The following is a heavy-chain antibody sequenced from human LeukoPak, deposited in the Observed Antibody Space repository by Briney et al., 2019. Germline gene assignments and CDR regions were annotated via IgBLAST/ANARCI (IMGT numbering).Heavy chain of an antibody. CDR3: VGEIAAAGTPYSDY. V-gene: IGHV3-64D*06. CDR1: GFTFSSYA. D-gene: IGHD6-13*01. Sequence: GGSLRLSCSASGFTFSSYAMHWVRQAPGKGLEYVSAISSNGGSTYYADSVKGRFTISRDNSKNTLYLQMSSLRAEDTAVYYCVGEIAAAGTPYSDYWGQGTLVTVSS. J-gene: IGHJ4*02. CDR2: ISSNGGST.